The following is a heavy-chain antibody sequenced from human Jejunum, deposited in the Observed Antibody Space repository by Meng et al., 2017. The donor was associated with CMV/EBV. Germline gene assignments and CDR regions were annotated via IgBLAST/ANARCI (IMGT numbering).Heavy chain of an antibody. D-gene: IGHD3-22*01. CDR2: INTNGGDI. J-gene: IGHJ4*02. CDR3: ARVGDYDSSGYYAYFTF. CDR1: FNVNNHW. V-gene: IGHV3-74*01. Sequence: FNVNNHWMHGVRQAPGEGLVWVSRINTNGGDITYAEFVKGRFTISRDNAKSTLYLQMNSLRAEDTAVYYCARVGDYDSSGYYAYFTFWGQGTLVTVSS.